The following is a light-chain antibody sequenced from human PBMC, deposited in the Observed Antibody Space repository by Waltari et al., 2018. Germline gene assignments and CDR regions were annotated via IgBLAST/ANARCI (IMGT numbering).Light chain of an antibody. CDR1: ALPKQY. V-gene: IGLV3-25*03. Sequence: SYELTQPPSVSVSPGQTARITCSGDALPKQYAYWYQQKPGQAPVLGIYKDSERPSGIPERFSGSSSGTTVTLTISGVQAEDEADYYCQSADSSDTYVVFGGGTKLTVL. CDR2: KDS. CDR3: QSADSSDTYVV. J-gene: IGLJ2*01.